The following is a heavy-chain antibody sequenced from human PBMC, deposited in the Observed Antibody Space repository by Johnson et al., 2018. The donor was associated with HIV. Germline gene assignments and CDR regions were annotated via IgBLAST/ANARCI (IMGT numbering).Heavy chain of an antibody. CDR2: ISSNGGTT. Sequence: VQLVESVGGVVRPGGSLRLSCAASGFTFSSYAMSWVRQAPGKGLEYVSAISSNGGTTYYANSVKGRFTISRDNSKNTLYMQMNSLRAEDSAVYYCAGGRTVDYSKSRDPPGGGFDIWGQWTIVTVSS. CDR1: GFTFSSYA. V-gene: IGHV3-64*01. J-gene: IGHJ3*02. D-gene: IGHD6-13*01. CDR3: AGGRTVDYSKSRDPPGGGFDI.